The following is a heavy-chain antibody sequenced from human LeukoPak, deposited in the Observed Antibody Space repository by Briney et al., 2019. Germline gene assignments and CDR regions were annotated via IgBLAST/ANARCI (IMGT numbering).Heavy chain of an antibody. Sequence: ASVTVSFTASGYTFTVYYMHWVRQAPGQGLEWMGWINPNSGGTNYAQKFQGRVTMTRDTSISTAYMELSRLRSDDTAVYYCASGVIAVAGTIDYWGQGTLVTVSS. CDR2: INPNSGGT. CDR3: ASGVIAVAGTIDY. CDR1: GYTFTVYY. J-gene: IGHJ4*02. V-gene: IGHV1-2*02. D-gene: IGHD6-19*01.